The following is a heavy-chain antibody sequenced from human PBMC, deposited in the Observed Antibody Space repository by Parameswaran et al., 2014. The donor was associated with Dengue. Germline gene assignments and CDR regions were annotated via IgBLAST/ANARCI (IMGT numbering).Heavy chain of an antibody. CDR3: ARSDSRYYDSSGPFDY. V-gene: IGHV1-2*02. D-gene: IGHD3-22*01. J-gene: IGHJ4*02. CDR2: INPNSGGT. Sequence: WVRQAPGQGLEWMGWINPNSGGTNYAQKFQGRVTMTRDTSISTAYMELSRLRSDDTAVYYCARSDSRYYDSSGPFDYWGQGTLVTVSS.